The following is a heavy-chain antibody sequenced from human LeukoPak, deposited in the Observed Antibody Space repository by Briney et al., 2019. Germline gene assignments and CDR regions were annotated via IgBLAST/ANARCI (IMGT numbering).Heavy chain of an antibody. CDR3: ARQKGYYSRGFDY. CDR1: GGPFSGYY. V-gene: IGHV4-34*01. CDR2: INHSGST. Sequence: SETLSLTCAVYGGPFSGYYWSWIRQPPGKGLEWIGEINHSGSTNYNPSLKSRVTISVDTSKNQFSLKLSSVTAADTAVYYCARQKGYYSRGFDYWGQGTLVTVSS. D-gene: IGHD3-10*01. J-gene: IGHJ4*02.